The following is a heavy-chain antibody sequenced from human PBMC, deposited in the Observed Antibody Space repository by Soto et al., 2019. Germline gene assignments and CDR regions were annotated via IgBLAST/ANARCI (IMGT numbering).Heavy chain of an antibody. Sequence: EVQLLESGGDLVQPGGSLRLSCAASGFTFGTYAMSWVRRAPGKGLDWVSAISGNGSDTYLGDSVKGRFSISRDNSKNMLYLQMSSLRGEDTAIYYCAPRVGTTGVFDFWGQGTRVIVSS. CDR3: APRVGTTGVFDF. CDR1: GFTFGTYA. V-gene: IGHV3-23*02. D-gene: IGHD1-26*01. CDR2: ISGNGSDT. J-gene: IGHJ4*02.